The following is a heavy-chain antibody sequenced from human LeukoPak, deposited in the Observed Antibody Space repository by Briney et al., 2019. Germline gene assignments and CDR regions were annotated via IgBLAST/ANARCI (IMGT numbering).Heavy chain of an antibody. CDR1: GYTFTSFH. Sequence: ASVKVSCKASGYTFTSFHINWVRQATGQGLEWMGWISAYNGNTNYAQKLQGRVTMTTDTSTSTAYMELRSLRSDDTAVCYCARDQSLDYFDYWGQGTLVTVSS. V-gene: IGHV1-18*01. CDR3: ARDQSLDYFDY. J-gene: IGHJ4*02. CDR2: ISAYNGNT.